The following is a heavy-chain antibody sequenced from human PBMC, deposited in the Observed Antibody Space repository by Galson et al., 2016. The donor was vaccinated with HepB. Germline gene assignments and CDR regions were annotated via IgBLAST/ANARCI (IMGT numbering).Heavy chain of an antibody. Sequence: SLRLSCAASGFTFNTYAMHWVRRPPGKGLEWVAVISYDGRDKNYAESLKGRITISRDNSNNTLYLQMNSLRAEDTALYYCARTTIRYFDWSPVDYWGQGTLVTVSS. CDR2: ISYDGRDK. J-gene: IGHJ4*02. CDR1: GFTFNTYA. V-gene: IGHV3-30*04. D-gene: IGHD3-9*01. CDR3: ARTTIRYFDWSPVDY.